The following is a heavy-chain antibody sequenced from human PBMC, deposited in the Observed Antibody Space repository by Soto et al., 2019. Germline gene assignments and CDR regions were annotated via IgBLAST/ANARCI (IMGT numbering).Heavy chain of an antibody. CDR2: INSDGSST. CDR1: GFTFSSHS. Sequence: GGSLRLSCAASGFTFSSHSMHWVRQAPGKGLVWVSRINSDGSSTRYAGSVKGRFTISRDNAKNTLYLQMNSLRAEDTAVYYCTAGVSTNLPDYWGQGTLVTVSS. D-gene: IGHD2-21*02. V-gene: IGHV3-74*01. J-gene: IGHJ4*02. CDR3: TAGVSTNLPDY.